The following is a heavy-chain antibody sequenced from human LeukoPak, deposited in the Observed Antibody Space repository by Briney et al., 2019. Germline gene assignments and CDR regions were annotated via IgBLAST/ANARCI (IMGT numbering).Heavy chain of an antibody. Sequence: GGSLRLSCAASGFTFDDCGMSWVRQAPGKGLEWVSGINWNGGSTGYADSVKGRFTISRDNAKNSLYLQMNSLRAEDTALYYCARGGHSITMIVVVIIPFDYWGQGTLVTVSS. D-gene: IGHD3-22*01. V-gene: IGHV3-20*04. CDR1: GFTFDDCG. J-gene: IGHJ4*02. CDR3: ARGGHSITMIVVVIIPFDY. CDR2: INWNGGST.